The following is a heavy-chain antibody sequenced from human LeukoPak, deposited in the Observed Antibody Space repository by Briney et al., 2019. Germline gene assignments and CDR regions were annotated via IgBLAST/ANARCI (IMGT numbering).Heavy chain of an antibody. CDR2: ISSHGGST. CDR1: GFTFSSYA. Sequence: PGGSLRLSCAASGFTFSSYAMHWLRQAPGKGLEYVSAISSHGGSTYYANSVKGRFTISRDHSKNTVYLQMGSLRAEDVAVYYCASPGAYYWGQGTLVTVSS. CDR3: ASPGAYY. V-gene: IGHV3-64*01. J-gene: IGHJ4*02.